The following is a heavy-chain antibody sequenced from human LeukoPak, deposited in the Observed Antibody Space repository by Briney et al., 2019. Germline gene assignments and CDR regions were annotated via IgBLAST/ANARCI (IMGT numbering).Heavy chain of an antibody. CDR2: IYTSGST. CDR1: GGSISSYY. V-gene: IGHV4-4*07. CDR3: AKSNGYGLIDI. D-gene: IGHD3-10*01. J-gene: IGHJ3*02. Sequence: SETLSLTCTVSGGSISSYYWSWIRQPAGKGLEWIGRIYTSGSTNYNTSLKSRVTMSVDTSKNQFSLKLNSVTAADTAVYYCAKSNGYGLIDIWGQGTMVTVSS.